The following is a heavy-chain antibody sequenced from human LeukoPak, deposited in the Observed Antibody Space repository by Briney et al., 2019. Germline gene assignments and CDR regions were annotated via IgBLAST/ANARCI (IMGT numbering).Heavy chain of an antibody. CDR2: IYYSGST. J-gene: IGHJ5*02. V-gene: IGHV4-39*07. CDR1: GGSISSSSYY. D-gene: IGHD2-8*01. Sequence: SETLSLTCTVSGGSISSSSYYWGWIRQPPGKGLEWIGSIYYSGSTYYNPPLKSRVTISVDTSKNQFSLKLSSVTAADTAVYYCARGLMRWFDPWGQGTLVTVSS. CDR3: ARGLMRWFDP.